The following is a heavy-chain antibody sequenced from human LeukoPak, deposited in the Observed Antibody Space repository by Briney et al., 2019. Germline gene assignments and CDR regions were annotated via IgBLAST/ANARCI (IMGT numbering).Heavy chain of an antibody. CDR3: ARVGLRNDAFDI. J-gene: IGHJ3*02. CDR1: GFTFSSYA. D-gene: IGHD4-17*01. CDR2: ISSSSSYI. Sequence: GGSLRLSCAASGFTFSSYAMSWVRQAPGKGLEWVSSISSSSSYIYYADSVKGRFTISRDNAKNSLCLQMNSLRAEDTAVYYCARVGLRNDAFDIWGQGTMVTVSS. V-gene: IGHV3-21*01.